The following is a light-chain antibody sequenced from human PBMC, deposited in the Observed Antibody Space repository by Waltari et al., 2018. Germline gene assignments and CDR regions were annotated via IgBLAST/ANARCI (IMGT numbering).Light chain of an antibody. V-gene: IGLV3-25*03. Sequence: SYELTQSPSVSLSPGQPARITCSGDALPNKYAYWYQKKPGQGPVLIIFKDRERPSGIPERFSGSTSGTTVTLTITGVQAEDEADYYCLSPETRGSWVFGGGTKLTVL. CDR1: ALPNKY. CDR3: LSPETRGSWV. CDR2: KDR. J-gene: IGLJ2*01.